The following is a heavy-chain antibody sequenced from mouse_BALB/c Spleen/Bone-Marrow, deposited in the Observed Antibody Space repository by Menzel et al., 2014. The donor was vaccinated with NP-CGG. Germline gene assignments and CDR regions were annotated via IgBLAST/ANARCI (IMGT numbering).Heavy chain of an antibody. D-gene: IGHD2-4*01. CDR1: GFNIKDTY. CDR2: IDPANGNT. V-gene: IGHV14-3*02. J-gene: IGHJ3*01. Sequence: DVKLQESGAELVKPGASVKLSCTASGFNIKDTYMHWVKQRPEQGLEWIGRIDPANGNTKYDPKFQGKATITADTSSNTAYLQLSSLTSEDIAVYYCARMITAYWGQGTLVTVSA. CDR3: ARMITAY.